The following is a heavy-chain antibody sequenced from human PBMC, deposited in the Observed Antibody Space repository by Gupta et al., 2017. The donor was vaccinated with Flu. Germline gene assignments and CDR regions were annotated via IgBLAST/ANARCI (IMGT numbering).Heavy chain of an antibody. CDR1: GFSLNNAEVG. V-gene: IGHV2-26*01. Sequence: QVTLKESGPVLVKPTETLTLTCTVSGFSLNNAEVGVSWIRQPPGKALEWLAHIFSPDEKSYSASLRNRLTISRDTSKSQVFLTMSNLDPLDTATYFCARISYYDIHLDYWGQGTLVTVSS. CDR2: IFSPDEK. J-gene: IGHJ4*02. D-gene: IGHD3-9*01. CDR3: ARISYYDIHLDY.